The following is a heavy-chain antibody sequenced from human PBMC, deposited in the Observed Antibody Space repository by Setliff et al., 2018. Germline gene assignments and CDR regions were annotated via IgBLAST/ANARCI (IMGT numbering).Heavy chain of an antibody. J-gene: IGHJ4*02. CDR1: GYTFTESI. V-gene: IGHV1-18*01. D-gene: IGHD2-8*01. Sequence: ASVKVSCKASGYTFTESIVSWVRQAPGQGLEWLGWIGVYSGNTYTAQRFQGRVTMTTDTSTNMAYLELRGLRSDDTAVYYCLRLVRYCSRPSCQRTSGDEVWGQGTLVTVSS. CDR3: LRLVRYCSRPSCQRTSGDEV. CDR2: IGVYSGNT.